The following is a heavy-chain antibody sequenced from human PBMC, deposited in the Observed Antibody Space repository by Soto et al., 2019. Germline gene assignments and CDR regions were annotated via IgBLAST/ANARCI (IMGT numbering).Heavy chain of an antibody. D-gene: IGHD6-19*01. J-gene: IGHJ3*02. V-gene: IGHV3-53*04. CDR3: ARAGIAVAGIIDAFDI. CDR2: IYSGGST. Sequence: GGSLRLSCAASGFTVSSNYMSWVRQAPGKGLEWVSVIYSGGSTYYADSVKGRFTISRHNSKNTLYLQMNSLRAEDTAVYYCARAGIAVAGIIDAFDIWGQGTMVTVSS. CDR1: GFTVSSNY.